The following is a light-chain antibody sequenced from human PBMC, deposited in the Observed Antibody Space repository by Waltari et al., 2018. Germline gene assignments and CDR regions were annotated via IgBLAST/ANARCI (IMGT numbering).Light chain of an antibody. Sequence: EIVLTQSPGTLSLSPGDRATLSCRASQSIANKYVTWYRQRPGQPPSLLIFGASTRASGVPDRFSGSGFGTEFTLTISRLEPEDFAVYYCQQDGTSVTFGG. CDR3: QQDGTSVT. CDR1: QSIANKY. J-gene: IGKJ4*01. CDR2: GAS. V-gene: IGKV3-20*01.